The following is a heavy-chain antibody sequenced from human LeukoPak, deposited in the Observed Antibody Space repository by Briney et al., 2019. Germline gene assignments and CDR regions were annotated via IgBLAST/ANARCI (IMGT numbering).Heavy chain of an antibody. CDR3: ARTGPLYYDTLTGYQVFDY. CDR1: GFTFSSYG. CDR2: IWYDGSNK. V-gene: IGHV3-33*01. J-gene: IGHJ4*02. D-gene: IGHD3-9*01. Sequence: GGSLRLSCAASGFTFSSYGMHWVRQAPGKGLEWVAVIWYDGSNKYYADSVKGRFTISRDNSKNTPYLQMNSLRAEDTAVYYCARTGPLYYDTLTGYQVFDYWGQGTLVTVSS.